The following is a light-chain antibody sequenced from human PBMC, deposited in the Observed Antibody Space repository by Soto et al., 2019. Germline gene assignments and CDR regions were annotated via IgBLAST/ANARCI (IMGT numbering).Light chain of an antibody. CDR3: SSYTSSSTHV. V-gene: IGLV2-14*01. CDR2: EVS. Sequence: QSALTQPASVSGSPGQSITICCTGTSSDVGGYNYVSWYQQHPGKAPKLMIYEVSNRPSGVSNRFSGSKSGNTASLTISGLQAEDEADYSCSSYTSSSTHVFGTGTTVTVL. J-gene: IGLJ1*01. CDR1: SSDVGGYNY.